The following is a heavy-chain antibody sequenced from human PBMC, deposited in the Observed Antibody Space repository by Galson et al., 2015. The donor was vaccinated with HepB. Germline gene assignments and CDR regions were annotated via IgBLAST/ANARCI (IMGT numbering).Heavy chain of an antibody. CDR3: ARDDYGGTGAFDI. CDR2: ISYDGSNK. D-gene: IGHD4-23*01. J-gene: IGHJ3*02. Sequence: SLRLSCAASGFSFRTYGMHWVRQAPGKGLEWVAVISYDGSNKYYADSVKGRFTISRDNAKNSLYLQMNSLRAEDTAVYYCARDDYGGTGAFDIWGQGTMVTVSS. V-gene: IGHV3-30*03. CDR1: GFSFRTYG.